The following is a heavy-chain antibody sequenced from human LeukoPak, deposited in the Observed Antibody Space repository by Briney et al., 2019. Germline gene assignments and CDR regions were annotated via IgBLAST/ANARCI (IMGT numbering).Heavy chain of an antibody. D-gene: IGHD1-26*01. CDR1: GGSISSSSYY. J-gene: IGHJ4*02. Sequence: SETLSLTCTVSGGSISSSSYYWGWIRQPPGKGLEWIGSIYYSGSTYYNPSLKSRVTISVDTSKNQFSLKLGSVTAADTAVYYWARREDGDYLGYGGQGTVVAVSS. CDR3: ARREDGDYLGY. V-gene: IGHV4-39*07. CDR2: IYYSGST.